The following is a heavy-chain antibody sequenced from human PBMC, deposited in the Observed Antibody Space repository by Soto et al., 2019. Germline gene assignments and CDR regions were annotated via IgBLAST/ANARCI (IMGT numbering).Heavy chain of an antibody. J-gene: IGHJ4*02. D-gene: IGHD2-21*02. CDR3: ARDPGDRTFEN. CDR1: GYTFTAYY. Sequence: GASVKVSCKASGYTFTAYYIHWVRQAPGQGLEWMGWINPDSGDTSYAKKFQGRVTMTRDTSFGPAYMELSSLRSDDTAIYYCARDPGDRTFENWGQGTLVTVS. CDR2: INPDSGDT. V-gene: IGHV1-2*02.